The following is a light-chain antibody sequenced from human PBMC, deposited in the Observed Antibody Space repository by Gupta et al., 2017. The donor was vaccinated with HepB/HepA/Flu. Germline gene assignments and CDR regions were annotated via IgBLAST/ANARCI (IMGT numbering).Light chain of an antibody. J-gene: IGLJ3*02. V-gene: IGLV3-1*01. Sequence: SNDLNQPPSVSVSPGQTARITCAGDKLGDKYACWYQQKPGQAPVLVIYQDTKRPSGIPERFSGSNSGNTATLTITGTQARDEADYYCQAWESSTAALVFGGGTKLTVL. CDR2: QDT. CDR3: QAWESSTAALV. CDR1: KLGDKY.